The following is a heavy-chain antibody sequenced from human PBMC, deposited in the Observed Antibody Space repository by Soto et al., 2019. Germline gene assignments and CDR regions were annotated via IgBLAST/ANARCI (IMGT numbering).Heavy chain of an antibody. Sequence: SETLSLTCAVYGGSFSGYYWSWIRQPPGKGLEWIGEINHSGSTNYNPSLKSRVTISVDTSKNQFSLKLSSVTAADTAVYYCASSPGYCSGGSCYAFDYWGQGTLVTVSS. D-gene: IGHD2-15*01. CDR2: INHSGST. J-gene: IGHJ4*02. CDR3: ASSPGYCSGGSCYAFDY. CDR1: GGSFSGYY. V-gene: IGHV4-34*01.